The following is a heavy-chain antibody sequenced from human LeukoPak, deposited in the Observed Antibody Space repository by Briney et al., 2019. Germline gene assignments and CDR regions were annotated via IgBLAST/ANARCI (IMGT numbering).Heavy chain of an antibody. CDR2: IYYSGST. CDR3: ARDRVVVVPGSINWFDP. V-gene: IGHV4-39*07. J-gene: IGHJ5*02. D-gene: IGHD2-2*01. Sequence: SETLSLTCTDSGGSISSSSYYWGWIRQPPGKGLEWIGSIYYSGSTYYNPSPKSRVTISVDTSKNQFSLKLSSVTAADTAVYYCARDRVVVVPGSINWFDPWGQGTLVTVSS. CDR1: GGSISSSSYY.